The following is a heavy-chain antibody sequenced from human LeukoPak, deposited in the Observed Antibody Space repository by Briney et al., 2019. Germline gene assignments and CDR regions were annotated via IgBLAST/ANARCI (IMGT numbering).Heavy chain of an antibody. Sequence: SETLSLTCAVYGGSFSGYYWSWIRQPPGKGLEWIGEINHSGSTNYNPSLKSRVTISVDTSKNQFSLKLSSVTAADTAVYYCARDVSSGWCIFDYWGQGTLVTVSS. D-gene: IGHD6-19*01. CDR3: ARDVSSGWCIFDY. CDR1: GGSFSGYY. V-gene: IGHV4-34*01. J-gene: IGHJ4*02. CDR2: INHSGST.